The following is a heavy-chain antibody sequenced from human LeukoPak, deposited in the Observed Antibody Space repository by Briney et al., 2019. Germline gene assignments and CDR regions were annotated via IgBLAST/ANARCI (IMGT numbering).Heavy chain of an antibody. Sequence: GGSLRLSCAASGFTVSSNYMSWVRQTPGKGLAWVSVLYSGGNTYYADSVKGRFTISRDNSKNMLFLQMNSLRAEDTAPYYCARVGRGDTYGYVDYWGQGTLVTVSS. D-gene: IGHD5-18*01. J-gene: IGHJ4*02. V-gene: IGHV3-66*01. CDR3: ARVGRGDTYGYVDY. CDR2: LYSGGNT. CDR1: GFTVSSNY.